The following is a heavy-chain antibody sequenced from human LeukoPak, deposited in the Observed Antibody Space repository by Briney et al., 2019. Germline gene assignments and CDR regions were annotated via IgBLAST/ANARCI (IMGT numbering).Heavy chain of an antibody. J-gene: IGHJ6*04. D-gene: IGHD6-13*01. V-gene: IGHV4-39*01. CDR1: GGSISSSSYY. CDR2: IYYSGST. Sequence: PSETLSLTCTVSGGSISSSSYYWGWIRQPPGKGLEWIGSIYYSGSTYYNPSLKSRVTISVDTSKNQFSLKLSSVTAADTAVYYCARPGIAAAETPFLDVWGKGTTVTVPS. CDR3: ARPGIAAAETPFLDV.